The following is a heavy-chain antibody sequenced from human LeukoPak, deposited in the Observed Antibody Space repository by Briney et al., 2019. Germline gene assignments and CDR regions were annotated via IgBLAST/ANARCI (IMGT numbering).Heavy chain of an antibody. V-gene: IGHV1-69*05. D-gene: IGHD6-13*01. CDR2: IIPIFGTA. J-gene: IGHJ4*02. CDR3: ARDRGIAAAVDLFDY. Sequence: ASVKVSCKASGGTFSSYATSWVRQAPGQGLEWMGGIIPIFGTANYAQKFQGRVTITTDESTSTAYMELSSLRSEDTAVYYCARDRGIAAAVDLFDYWGQGTLVTVSS. CDR1: GGTFSSYA.